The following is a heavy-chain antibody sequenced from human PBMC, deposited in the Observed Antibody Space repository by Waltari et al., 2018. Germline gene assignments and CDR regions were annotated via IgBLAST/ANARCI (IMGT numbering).Heavy chain of an antibody. J-gene: IGHJ4*02. CDR3: ARLGLDGYNKNYFDY. CDR2: IYHSGST. Sequence: QVQLQESGPGLVKPSETLSLTCAVSGYSISSGYYWGWIRQPPGKGLEWIGSIYHSGSTYYNPSLKSRVTISVDTSKNQFSLKLSSVTAADTAVYYCARLGLDGYNKNYFDYWGQGTLVTVSS. D-gene: IGHD5-12*01. V-gene: IGHV4-38-2*01. CDR1: GYSISSGYY.